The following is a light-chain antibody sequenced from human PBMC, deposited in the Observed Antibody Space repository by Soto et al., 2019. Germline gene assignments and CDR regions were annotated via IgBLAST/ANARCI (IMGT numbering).Light chain of an antibody. CDR1: SSDVGAYNL. CDR2: EVS. V-gene: IGLV2-8*01. Sequence: QSALTQPPSASGSPGQSVTISCTGTSSDVGAYNLVSWYQQHPGKAPKLMIYEVSKRPSGVPDRFSGSKSGNTASLTVSGLQADDEADYFCSSHAGGNHWGGFGGGTKLTVL. J-gene: IGLJ3*02. CDR3: SSHAGGNHWGG.